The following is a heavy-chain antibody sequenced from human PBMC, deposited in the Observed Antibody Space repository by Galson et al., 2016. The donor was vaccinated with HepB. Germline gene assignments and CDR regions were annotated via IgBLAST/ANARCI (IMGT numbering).Heavy chain of an antibody. CDR1: GDSISSHY. V-gene: IGHV4-4*07. J-gene: IGHJ5*02. CDR2: IYTSGST. CDR3: AREGCSGGSCYSGYNWFDP. D-gene: IGHD2-15*01. Sequence: ETLSLTCTVSGDSISSHYWSWIRQPAGKGLEWIGRIYTSGSTHYNPSLKSRVTMSVDTSKNQFSLKLTSVTAADTAVCYCAREGCSGGSCYSGYNWFDPWGQGTLVTDSS.